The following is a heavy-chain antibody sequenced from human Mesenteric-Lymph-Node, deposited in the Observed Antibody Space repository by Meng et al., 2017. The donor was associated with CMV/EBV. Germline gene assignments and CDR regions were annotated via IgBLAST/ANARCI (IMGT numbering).Heavy chain of an antibody. D-gene: IGHD2-2*01. V-gene: IGHV5-51*01. Sequence: GGSLRLSCKGSGYSFTTNWIGWGRQMPGKGLEWMGIIFPGDSETRYSPSFQGQVTITVDKSTSTAYLQWSSLQASDTGIYYCARHFEPAAPRYYYYGMDVWGQGTTVTVSS. CDR3: ARHFEPAAPRYYYYGMDV. CDR2: IFPGDSET. J-gene: IGHJ6*02. CDR1: GYSFTTNW.